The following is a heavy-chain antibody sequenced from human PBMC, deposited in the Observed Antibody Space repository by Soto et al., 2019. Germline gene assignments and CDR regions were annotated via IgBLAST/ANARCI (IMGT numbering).Heavy chain of an antibody. CDR2: ISSASNDI. CDR1: GFTFSRYS. J-gene: IGHJ4*02. V-gene: IGHV3-21*06. Sequence: GGSLRLSCTASGFTFSRYSMNWVRQAPGKGLGWVASISSASNDITYADSVKGRFIISRDNAKNSLFLQMNDLRPEDTALYYCARVAYWGQGTLVTVSS. CDR3: ARVAY.